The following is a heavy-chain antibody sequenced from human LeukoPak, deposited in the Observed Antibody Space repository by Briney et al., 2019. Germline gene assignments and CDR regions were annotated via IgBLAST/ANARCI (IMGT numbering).Heavy chain of an antibody. CDR2: IRSKIYGGTP. CDR3: TRDQTPYY. Sequence: PGGPLRLSCTGSGFTFGDYAMTWVRQAPGKGLEWVGFIRSKIYGGTPEYAASVKGRFTISRDDSKGVAYLQMDSLTTEDTAVYYCTRDQTPYYWGQGTLVTVSS. CDR1: GFTFGDYA. J-gene: IGHJ4*02. V-gene: IGHV3-49*04.